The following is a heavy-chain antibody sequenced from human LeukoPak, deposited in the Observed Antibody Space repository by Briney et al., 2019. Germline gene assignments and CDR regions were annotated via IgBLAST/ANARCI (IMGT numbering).Heavy chain of an antibody. CDR1: GDTFSSYA. D-gene: IGHD6-13*01. V-gene: IGHV1-69*13. CDR2: IIPIFCTG. Sequence: SVKVSRKASGDTFSSYANRWVRQAPAQGLEWMGGIIPIFCTGNYPQKSQARVTINADESTSTAYTELSSLRSEDRAVYYCAGTGYSSSWDFDYWGQGTLVTVSS. J-gene: IGHJ4*02. CDR3: AGTGYSSSWDFDY.